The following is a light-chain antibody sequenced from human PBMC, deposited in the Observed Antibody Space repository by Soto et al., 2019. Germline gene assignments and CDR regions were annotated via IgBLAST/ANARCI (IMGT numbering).Light chain of an antibody. V-gene: IGKV3D-15*01. CDR1: QSVRSN. J-gene: IGKJ5*01. CDR2: GAS. Sequence: EIVLTHSAVTLSVSPGERATLSCRASQSVRSNLAWYQQRPGQAPSLLIYGASTRATGIPARFSGSGSGTEFTLTISSLQSEDFTVYYCQQYNNWPAITXGQGTRLDIK. CDR3: QQYNNWPAIT.